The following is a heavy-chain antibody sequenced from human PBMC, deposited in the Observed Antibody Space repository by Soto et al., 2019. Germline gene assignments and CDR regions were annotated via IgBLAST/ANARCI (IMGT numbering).Heavy chain of an antibody. J-gene: IGHJ4*02. CDR2: IYSGGYT. Sequence: EVQLVESGGGLIQPGGSLRLSCAVSGFTVSNNYMSWVRQAPGKGLEGVSVIYSGGYTAYGDSVKGRFTISRDNSKNTLSLQKNGRGPRDAAVFYCAPQRGGGGYWGQGTLVTVSS. V-gene: IGHV3-53*01. CDR1: GFTVSNNY. D-gene: IGHD6-25*01. CDR3: APQRGGGGY.